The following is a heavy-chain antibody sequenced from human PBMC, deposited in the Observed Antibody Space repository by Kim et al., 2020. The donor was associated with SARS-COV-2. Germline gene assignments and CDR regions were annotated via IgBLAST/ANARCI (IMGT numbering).Heavy chain of an antibody. J-gene: IGHJ5*02. V-gene: IGHV3-49*03. CDR1: GFTFGDYA. Sequence: GGSLRLSCTASGFTFGDYAISCFRQAPWKGQAGVGCIRSKSDGGTTEYAASVKGRFTISRDDSRRIADLQMNSLKIEDTGVYYCTREEGGVPSWGQGTLVTVSS. CDR3: TREEGGVPS. CDR2: IRSKSDGGTT. D-gene: IGHD3-16*01.